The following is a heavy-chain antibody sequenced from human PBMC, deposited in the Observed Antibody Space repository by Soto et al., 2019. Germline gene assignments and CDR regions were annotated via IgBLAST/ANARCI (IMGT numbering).Heavy chain of an antibody. Sequence: QVQLVESGGGVVQPGRSLRLTCAASGFIFSGSGMHWVRQAPGKGLEWVALVSNDGNRKYYGDSVKGRFTISRDNAENTMYMNMNSLRAEDTAVYYCARWVGGSMYDNSGKYDSWGQGTLVTVSS. D-gene: IGHD3-22*01. CDR2: VSNDGNRK. V-gene: IGHV3-30*03. CDR3: ARWVGGSMYDNSGKYDS. J-gene: IGHJ5*01. CDR1: GFIFSGSG.